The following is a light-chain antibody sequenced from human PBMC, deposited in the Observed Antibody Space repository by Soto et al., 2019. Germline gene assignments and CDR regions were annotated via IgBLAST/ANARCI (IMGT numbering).Light chain of an antibody. CDR3: SSYTSSSLLDV. Sequence: QSVLTQPASVSGSPGQSITISCTGTSSDVGGYNYVSWYQQHPGKAPKLMIYEVSNRPSGVSNRLSGSKSGNTASLTISGLQAEDEADYYCSSYTSSSLLDVFGTGTKLTVL. J-gene: IGLJ1*01. V-gene: IGLV2-14*01. CDR2: EVS. CDR1: SSDVGGYNY.